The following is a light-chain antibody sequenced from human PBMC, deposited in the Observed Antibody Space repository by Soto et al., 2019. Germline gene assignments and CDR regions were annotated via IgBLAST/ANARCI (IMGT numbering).Light chain of an antibody. CDR1: QSVSSY. V-gene: IGKV3-11*01. CDR3: QQRSNWPPGVYT. Sequence: EIVLTQSPVTLSLPPGERATLSCRASQSVSSYLAWYQQKPGQAPRLLIYDASNRATGIPARFSGSGSGTDFTLTISSLEPEDFAVYFCQQRSNWPPGVYTFGQGTKLEIK. J-gene: IGKJ2*01. CDR2: DAS.